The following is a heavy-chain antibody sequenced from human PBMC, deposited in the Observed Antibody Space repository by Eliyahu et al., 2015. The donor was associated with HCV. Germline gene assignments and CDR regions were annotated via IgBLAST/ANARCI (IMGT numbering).Heavy chain of an antibody. D-gene: IGHD3-10*01. V-gene: IGHV1-46*01. J-gene: IGHJ5*02. CDR2: INPSGDST. CDR1: GNTFTHFY. Sequence: QVQPVQSGAEVKKPGASVKVSCKASGNTFTHFYIHWVRQAPGQGLQWMGVINPSGDSTNYAQKFQGRIAMTRDTSTSTVYMELSSLTSDDTAIYYCARDNSVADRAWWFDPWGQGTLVTVSS. CDR3: ARDNSVADRAWWFDP.